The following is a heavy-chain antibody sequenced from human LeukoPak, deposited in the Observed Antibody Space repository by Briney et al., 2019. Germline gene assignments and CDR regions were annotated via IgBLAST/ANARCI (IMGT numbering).Heavy chain of an antibody. CDR3: ARVPLDYYDSSGYLSSGQRKDY. CDR2: ISHIFGSA. D-gene: IGHD3-22*01. Sequence: ASVKVSCKASGGTFSSYAISWVRQAPGQGLEWMGGISHIFGSANYARKFQGRVTITADESTSTAYMELSSLRSEDTAVYYCARVPLDYYDSSGYLSSGQRKDYWGQGTPVTVSS. J-gene: IGHJ4*02. V-gene: IGHV1-69*13. CDR1: GGTFSSYA.